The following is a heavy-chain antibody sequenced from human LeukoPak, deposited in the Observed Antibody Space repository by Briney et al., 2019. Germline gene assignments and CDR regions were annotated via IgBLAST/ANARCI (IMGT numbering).Heavy chain of an antibody. CDR3: AREESVRGGKYYYYGMDV. Sequence: SETLSLTCTVSGGSISSGGYYWSWIRQHPGKGLEWIGYIYYSGSTYYNPSLKSRVTISVDTSKNQFSLKLSSVTAADTAVYYCAREESVRGGKYYYYGMDVWGQGTTVTVSS. V-gene: IGHV4-31*03. CDR2: IYYSGST. CDR1: GGSISSGGYY. D-gene: IGHD3-10*01. J-gene: IGHJ6*02.